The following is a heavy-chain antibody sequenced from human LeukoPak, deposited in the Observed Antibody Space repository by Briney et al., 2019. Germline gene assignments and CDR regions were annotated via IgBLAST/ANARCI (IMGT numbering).Heavy chain of an antibody. CDR3: ARGDYYDSSGYWLGLYYFDY. V-gene: IGHV1-18*01. CDR2: ITSIGGDT. J-gene: IGHJ4*02. CDR1: GYTFTNYG. D-gene: IGHD3-22*01. Sequence: ASVMVSCKASGYTFTNYGVTWVRQAPGQGLEWMGWITSIGGDTDYAQKFQGRVTLTTDTSTSTAYMELRSLRSDDTAVYYCARGDYYDSSGYWLGLYYFDYWGQGTLVTVSS.